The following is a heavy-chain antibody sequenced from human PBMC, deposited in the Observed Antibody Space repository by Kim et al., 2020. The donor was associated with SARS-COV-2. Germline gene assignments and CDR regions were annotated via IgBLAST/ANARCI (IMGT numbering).Heavy chain of an antibody. CDR2: IYGGGST. V-gene: IGHV3-53*01. CDR1: GFTVSSNY. J-gene: IGHJ6*02. Sequence: GGSLRLSCAASGFTVSSNYMTWVRQAPGKGLDWVSIIYGGGSTYYADSVKGRFTISRDNSKNTLYLQMNSLRVDDTAVYYCSTSRGHNYYGIDVWGQGTTVTVS. CDR3: STSRGHNYYGIDV. D-gene: IGHD3-10*01.